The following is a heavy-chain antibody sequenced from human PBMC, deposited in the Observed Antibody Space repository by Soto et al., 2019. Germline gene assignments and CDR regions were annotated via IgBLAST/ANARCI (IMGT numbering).Heavy chain of an antibody. CDR2: IYYSGST. J-gene: IGHJ4*02. CDR1: GGSICSHDPC. CDR3: ARGVTSAVPNF. D-gene: IGHD6-19*01. V-gene: IGHV4-30-4*01. Sequence: SETMSLTCPVSGGSICSHDPCRCWIRQPPDRGLEWIGYIYYSGSTYYNPSLKSRVTISVDTSKNQFSLKLSSVTAADTAVYYCARGVTSAVPNFWGQGTLVTVSS.